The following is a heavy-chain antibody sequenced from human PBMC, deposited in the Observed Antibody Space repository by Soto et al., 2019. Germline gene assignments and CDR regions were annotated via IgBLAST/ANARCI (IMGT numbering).Heavy chain of an antibody. CDR1: GYSFTSYW. Sequence: LGESLKISCKGSGYSFTSYWIGWVRQMPGKGLEWMGIIYPGDSDTRYSPSFQGQVTISADKSISTAYLQWSSLKASDTAMYYCARLREAGKNYYGVDVWGQGTTVTGSS. CDR2: IYPGDSDT. CDR3: ARLREAGKNYYGVDV. J-gene: IGHJ6*01. D-gene: IGHD6-19*01. V-gene: IGHV5-51*01.